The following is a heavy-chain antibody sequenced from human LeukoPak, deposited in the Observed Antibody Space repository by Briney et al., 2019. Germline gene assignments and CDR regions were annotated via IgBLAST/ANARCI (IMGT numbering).Heavy chain of an antibody. V-gene: IGHV3-23*01. D-gene: IGHD1-26*01. CDR2: ISGSGGST. CDR3: AKESVGATDY. J-gene: IGHJ3*01. CDR1: GFTFSSYA. Sequence: GGSLRLSCAAPGFTFSSYAMSWVRQAPGKGLEWVSAISGSGGSTYYADSVKGRLTFSRDNSKNTLYLQMNSLRAEDTAVYYCAKESVGATDYWGQGTMVTVSS.